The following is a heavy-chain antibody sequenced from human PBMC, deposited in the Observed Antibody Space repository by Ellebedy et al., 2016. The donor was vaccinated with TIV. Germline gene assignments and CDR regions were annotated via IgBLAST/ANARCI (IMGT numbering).Heavy chain of an antibody. Sequence: PGGSLRLSCVASGFTFSGYAMSWVRQAPWKGLEWVSGINNGGRTTSYADSVKGRFTISRDNSRSTLYLQMNSLRAEDSAVYYCAKDMVFGDGKWEIDVWGQGTTVTVSS. CDR2: INNGGRTT. CDR1: GFTFSGYA. D-gene: IGHD1-26*01. V-gene: IGHV3-23*01. J-gene: IGHJ6*02. CDR3: AKDMVFGDGKWEIDV.